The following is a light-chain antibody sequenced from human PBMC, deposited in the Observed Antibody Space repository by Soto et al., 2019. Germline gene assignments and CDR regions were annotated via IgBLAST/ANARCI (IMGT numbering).Light chain of an antibody. Sequence: QSVLTQPPSASGTPGQRVTISCSGSSSNIGRNYVYWYQQLPGTAPKLLIYRNNQRPSGVPDRFSGSKSGTSASLAISGLRSEDEADYYSAAWDDSLSGTWVFGGGTKLTVL. V-gene: IGLV1-47*01. CDR3: AAWDDSLSGTWV. J-gene: IGLJ3*02. CDR2: RNN. CDR1: SSNIGRNY.